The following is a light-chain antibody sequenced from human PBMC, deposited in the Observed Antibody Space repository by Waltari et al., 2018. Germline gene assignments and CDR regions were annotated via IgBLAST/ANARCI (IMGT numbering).Light chain of an antibody. CDR2: EGS. CDR1: SSDVGSYNL. J-gene: IGLJ2*01. CDR3: YSYAGSNTFV. Sequence: QSALTQPASVSGSPGQSITISCTGTSSDVGSYNLVSWYQQHPGKAPKLTIYEGSKRPSGVSNRFSGSKSGNTASLTISGLQAEDEADYYCYSYAGSNTFVFGGGTKLTVL. V-gene: IGLV2-23*03.